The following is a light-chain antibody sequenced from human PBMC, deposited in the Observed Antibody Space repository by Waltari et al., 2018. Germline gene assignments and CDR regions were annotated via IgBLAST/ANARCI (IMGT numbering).Light chain of an antibody. CDR3: QQYDNWPPYT. CDR2: GAS. Sequence: EIVMTQSPDTLSVSPGDRATLPCRASRSVSSNLAWYQQRPGQAPRLLIHGASTRATDIPDRFSGSGSGTEFTLTISSLQSEDFAVYYCQQYDNWPPYTFGQGTKLEIK. J-gene: IGKJ2*01. V-gene: IGKV3-15*01. CDR1: RSVSSN.